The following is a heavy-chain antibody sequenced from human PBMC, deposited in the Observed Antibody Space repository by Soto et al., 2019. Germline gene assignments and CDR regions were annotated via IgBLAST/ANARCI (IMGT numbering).Heavy chain of an antibody. CDR3: ARVVGALGHWFDP. Sequence: QVQLVQSGAEVKKPGASVKVSCKASGYTFTSYGISWVRQAPGQGLEWMGRNSVSNGNTNYAQKIQGRVPMTTDTSTSTAYMELRSPRSDDTAVYYCARVVGALGHWFDPWGQGTLVTVSS. D-gene: IGHD1-26*01. CDR1: GYTFTSYG. CDR2: NSVSNGNT. J-gene: IGHJ5*02. V-gene: IGHV1-18*01.